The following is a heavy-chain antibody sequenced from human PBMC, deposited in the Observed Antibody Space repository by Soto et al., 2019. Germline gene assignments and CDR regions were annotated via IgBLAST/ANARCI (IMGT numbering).Heavy chain of an antibody. Sequence: PSETLSLTCAVYGGSFSGYYWSWIRQPPGKGLEWIGEINHSGSTNYNPSLKSRVTISVDTSKNQFSLKLTSVTAADTAVYYCARGLWFGELSNWFDPWGQGSLVT. D-gene: IGHD3-10*01. J-gene: IGHJ5*02. CDR3: ARGLWFGELSNWFDP. CDR1: GGSFSGYY. CDR2: INHSGST. V-gene: IGHV4-34*01.